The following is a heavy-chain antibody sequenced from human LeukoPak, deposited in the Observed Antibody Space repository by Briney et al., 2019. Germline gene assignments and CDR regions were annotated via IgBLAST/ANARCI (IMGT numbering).Heavy chain of an antibody. J-gene: IGHJ3*02. CDR1: GFTFSSYG. D-gene: IGHD2-15*01. CDR2: ISYDGSNK. CDR3: AKIWALGYCSGGSCRDAFDI. V-gene: IGHV3-30*18. Sequence: PGGSLRLSCAASGFTFSSYGMSWVRQAPGKGLEWVAVISYDGSNKYYADFVKGRFTISRDNSKNTLYLQMNSLRAEDTAVYYCAKIWALGYCSGGSCRDAFDIWGQGTMVTVSS.